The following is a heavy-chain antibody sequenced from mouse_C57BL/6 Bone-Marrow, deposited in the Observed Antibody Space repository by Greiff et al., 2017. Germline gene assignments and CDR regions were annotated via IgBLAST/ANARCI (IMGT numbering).Heavy chain of an antibody. V-gene: IGHV14-4*01. Sequence: SGAELVRPGASVKLSCTASGFNIKDDYMHWVKQRPEQGLEWIGWIDPENGDTEYASKFQGKATITAATSSNTAYLQLSSLTSEDTAVYYCTSLIYYDYGLFAYWGQGTLVTVSA. CDR1: GFNIKDDY. CDR2: IDPENGDT. D-gene: IGHD2-4*01. CDR3: TSLIYYDYGLFAY. J-gene: IGHJ3*01.